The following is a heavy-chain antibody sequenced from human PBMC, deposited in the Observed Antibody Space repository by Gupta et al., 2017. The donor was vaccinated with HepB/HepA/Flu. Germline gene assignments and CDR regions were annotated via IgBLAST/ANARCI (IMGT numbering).Heavy chain of an antibody. V-gene: IGHV3-23*01. CDR3: AKGIREGASNTGFDY. J-gene: IGHJ4*02. CDR1: GFTFSSYA. Sequence: EVQLLESGGGLVQPGGSLRLSCAASGFTFSSYAMSWVRQAPGKGLEWVSTISSSDGSTYYADSVKGRVTISISRDNSKNTLYLQMNSLRAEDTAVYYCAKGIREGASNTGFDYWGQGTLVTVSS. CDR2: ISSSDGST. D-gene: IGHD1-26*01.